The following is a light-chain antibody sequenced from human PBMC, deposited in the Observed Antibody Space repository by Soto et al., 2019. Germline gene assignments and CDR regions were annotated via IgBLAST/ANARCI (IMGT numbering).Light chain of an antibody. CDR2: GAS. CDR3: QQYNNWPLT. J-gene: IGKJ5*01. CDR1: QIVRSN. V-gene: IGKV3-15*01. Sequence: EIVMTQSPATLSVSPGGRATLSCRASQIVRSNSLAWYQQKPGQPPRLLIYGASSRATGIPVRFSGSGSGTEFTLTISSLQSEDFAVYYCQQYNNWPLTFGQGTRLEIK.